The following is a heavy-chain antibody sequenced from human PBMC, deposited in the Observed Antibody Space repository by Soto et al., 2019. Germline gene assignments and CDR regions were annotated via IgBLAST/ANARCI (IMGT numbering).Heavy chain of an antibody. CDR2: ISYDGSNK. J-gene: IGHJ5*02. Sequence: GGSLRLSCAASGFTFSSYGMHWVRQAPGKGLEWVAVISYDGSNKYYADSVKGRFTISRDNSKNTLYLQMNSLRAEDTAVYYCAPPADLGWFDPWGQGTLVTVSS. CDR3: APPADLGWFDP. V-gene: IGHV3-30*03. CDR1: GFTFSSYG.